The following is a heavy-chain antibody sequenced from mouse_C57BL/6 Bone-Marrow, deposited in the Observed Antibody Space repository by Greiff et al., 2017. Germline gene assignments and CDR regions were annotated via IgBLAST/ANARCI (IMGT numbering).Heavy chain of an antibody. CDR1: GFTFSDYG. Sequence: EVKVVESGGGLVKPGGSLKLSCAASGFTFSDYGMHWVRQAPEKGREWVAYISSGSSTIYYADTVKGRFTISRDNAKNTLFLQMTSLRSEDTAMYYCARTGSFDYWGQGTTLTVSS. D-gene: IGHD4-1*01. J-gene: IGHJ2*01. CDR2: ISSGSSTI. V-gene: IGHV5-17*01. CDR3: ARTGSFDY.